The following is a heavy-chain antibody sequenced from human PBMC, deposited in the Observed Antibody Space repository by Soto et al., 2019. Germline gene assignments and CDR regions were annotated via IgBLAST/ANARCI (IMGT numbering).Heavy chain of an antibody. CDR3: AKGRSTVTTSSPFDY. CDR1: GFTFDDYT. Sequence: EVQLVESGGVVVQPGGSLRLSCAASGFTFDDYTMHWVRQDPGKGLEWVSLISWDGGSTYYADSVKGRFTISRDNSKNSLYLQMNSLRTEDTALYYCAKGRSTVTTSSPFDYWGQGTLVTVSS. J-gene: IGHJ4*02. D-gene: IGHD4-17*01. V-gene: IGHV3-43*01. CDR2: ISWDGGST.